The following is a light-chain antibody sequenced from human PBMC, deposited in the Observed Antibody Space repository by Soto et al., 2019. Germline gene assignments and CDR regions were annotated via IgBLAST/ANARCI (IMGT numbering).Light chain of an antibody. CDR2: GAS. J-gene: IGKJ1*01. V-gene: IGKV1-6*02. CDR1: QDISDD. CDR3: LQNHNYPRT. Sequence: IQMTQSTSSLYASFVERVDLTFRASQDISDDVGWYQQTPGKAPKLLISGASRLQSGVPSRFSGSGSGAAFTLTITSLRPEDSATYYCLQNHNYPRTLGQGTKVDIK.